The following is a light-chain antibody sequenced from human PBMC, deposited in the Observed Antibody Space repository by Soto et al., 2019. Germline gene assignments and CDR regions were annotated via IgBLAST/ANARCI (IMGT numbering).Light chain of an antibody. Sequence: EIVMTQSPATLSVSPGEGATLSCWVSQSVYTDLAWYQQKPGQAPRLLIYGASTRATGIPARFSGSGSGTDFTLTISSLQSEDFAVYYCQQYKEWPPNLTFGGGTKVEIK. CDR3: QQYKEWPPNLT. CDR1: QSVYTD. V-gene: IGKV3-15*01. CDR2: GAS. J-gene: IGKJ4*01.